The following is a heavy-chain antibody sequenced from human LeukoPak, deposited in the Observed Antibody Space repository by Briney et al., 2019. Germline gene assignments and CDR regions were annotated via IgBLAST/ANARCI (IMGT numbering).Heavy chain of an antibody. V-gene: IGHV5-51*01. Sequence: GGSLKISCKGSGYSFTSYWIGWVRQMPGKGLEWMGIIYPGDSDTRYSPSFQGQATISADKSISTAYLQWSSLKASDTAMYYCARGHCSGGSCDNWFDPWGQGTLVTVSS. J-gene: IGHJ5*02. D-gene: IGHD2-15*01. CDR1: GYSFTSYW. CDR3: ARGHCSGGSCDNWFDP. CDR2: IYPGDSDT.